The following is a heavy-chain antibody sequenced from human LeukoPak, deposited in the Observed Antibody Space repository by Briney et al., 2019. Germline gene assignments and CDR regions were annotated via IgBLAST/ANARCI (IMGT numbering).Heavy chain of an antibody. J-gene: IGHJ1*01. CDR1: GGSINDYY. CDR2: IYYSGTT. V-gene: IGHV4-59*01. CDR3: VRGFYDSGTYSGYFQH. Sequence: SETLSLICTVSGGSINDYYWSWIRQPPGKRLEWIGYIYYSGTTNYNPSLKSRVTISVDTSKTQFSLSLSSVTAADTAVYYCVRGFYDSGTYSGYFQHWGQGTLVTVSS. D-gene: IGHD3-10*01.